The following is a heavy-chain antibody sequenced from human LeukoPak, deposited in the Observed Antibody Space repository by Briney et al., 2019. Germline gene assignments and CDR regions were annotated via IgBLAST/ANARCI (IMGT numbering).Heavy chain of an antibody. CDR1: GGTFSSYA. J-gene: IGHJ4*02. D-gene: IGHD2-15*01. V-gene: IGHV1-18*01. Sequence: ASVKVSCKASGGTFSSYAISWVRQAPGQGLERMGWISAYNGNTNYAQKLQGRVTMTTDTSTSTAYMELRSLRSDDTAVYYCARGPFPVVDATLHFDYWGQGTLVTVSS. CDR2: ISAYNGNT. CDR3: ARGPFPVVDATLHFDY.